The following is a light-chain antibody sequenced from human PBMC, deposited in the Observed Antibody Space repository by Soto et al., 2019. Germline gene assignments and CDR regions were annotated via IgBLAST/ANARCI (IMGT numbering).Light chain of an antibody. J-gene: IGKJ2*01. CDR1: QSVSSN. Sequence: EVVMTQSPATLSVSPGERATLSRRASQSVSSNLAWYQQKPGQAPRLLIYGASTRATGIPARFSGSGSGTEFTLTISSLQSEDFAVYYCQQYNIWPPYTFGQGTKLEIK. V-gene: IGKV3-15*01. CDR2: GAS. CDR3: QQYNIWPPYT.